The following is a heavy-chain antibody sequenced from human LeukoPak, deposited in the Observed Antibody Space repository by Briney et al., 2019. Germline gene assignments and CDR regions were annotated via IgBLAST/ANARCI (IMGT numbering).Heavy chain of an antibody. V-gene: IGHV3-21*01. J-gene: IGHJ4*02. CDR1: GFTLSSYS. Sequence: GGSLRLSCAASGFTLSSYSMNWVRQAPGKGLEWVSSISSSSSYIYYADSVKGRFTISRDNAKNSLYLQMNSLRAEDTAVYYCATRPGITIFGVVIMWGQGTLVTVSS. CDR3: ATRPGITIFGVVIM. D-gene: IGHD3-3*01. CDR2: ISSSSSYI.